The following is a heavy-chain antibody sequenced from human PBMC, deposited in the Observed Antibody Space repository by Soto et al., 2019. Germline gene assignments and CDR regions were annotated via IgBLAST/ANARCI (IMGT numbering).Heavy chain of an antibody. V-gene: IGHV3-21*01. CDR2: ISSNSAYI. Sequence: SGGSLRLSCAASGFTFRSFTMNWVRQAPGKGLEWVSTISSNSAYIYYTDALRGRFTISRDNAKNSLHLQMNSLRAEDTAVYYCTRDASRDSSARGWFDPWGPGTLVTVSS. CDR3: TRDASRDSSARGWFDP. J-gene: IGHJ5*02. D-gene: IGHD6-13*01. CDR1: GFTFRSFT.